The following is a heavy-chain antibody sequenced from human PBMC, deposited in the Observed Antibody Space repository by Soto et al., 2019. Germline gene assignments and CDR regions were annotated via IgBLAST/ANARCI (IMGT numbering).Heavy chain of an antibody. D-gene: IGHD3-10*01. CDR2: ITPIFGTV. Sequence: VASVKVSCKASGGTFSSYSFSWVRQAPGQGLEWMGGITPIFGTVHYAQNFRGRVTITADKSTSIVHMELSSLRSEDTAVFYCAREGDTREGRGVCFSWGQGTLVTVSS. V-gene: IGHV1-69*06. J-gene: IGHJ5*02. CDR3: AREGDTREGRGVCFS. CDR1: GGTFSSYS.